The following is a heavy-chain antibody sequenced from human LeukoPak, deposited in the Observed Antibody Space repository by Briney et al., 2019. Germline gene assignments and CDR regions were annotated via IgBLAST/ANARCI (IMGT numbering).Heavy chain of an antibody. CDR3: TTEVDRLYRSSSGFDY. CDR2: IKSKTDGGTT. V-gene: IGHV3-15*01. D-gene: IGHD6-13*01. J-gene: IGHJ4*02. CDR1: GFTFSNAW. Sequence: GGSLRLSRAASGFTFSNAWMSWVRQAPGKGLEWVGRIKSKTDGGTTDYAAPVKGRFTISRDDSKNTLYLQMNSLKTEDTAVYYCTTEVDRLYRSSSGFDYWGQGTLVTVSS.